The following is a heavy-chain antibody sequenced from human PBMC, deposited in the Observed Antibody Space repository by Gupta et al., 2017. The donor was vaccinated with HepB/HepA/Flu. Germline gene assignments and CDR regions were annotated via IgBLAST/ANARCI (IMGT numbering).Heavy chain of an antibody. V-gene: IGHV3-7*01. Sequence: EVQLVEYGGGLVQPEGSLRLSCAASGFTFTHYWIHWFRQAPGTGLEWVANINQDGSKMYYVGSVRGRFTISRDNANNSLFLQMNSLRAEDTAVYYCARDANYDSLSWFDPWGQGTLVTVSS. J-gene: IGHJ5*02. CDR2: INQDGSKM. CDR3: ARDANYDSLSWFDP. D-gene: IGHD3-9*01. CDR1: GFTFTHYW.